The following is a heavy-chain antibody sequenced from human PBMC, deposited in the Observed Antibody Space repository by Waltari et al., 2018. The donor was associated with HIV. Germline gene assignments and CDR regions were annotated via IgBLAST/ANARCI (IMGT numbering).Heavy chain of an antibody. D-gene: IGHD2-15*01. J-gene: IGHJ4*02. CDR1: GGSITSYI. Sequence: QLQLRESGPGLVKPLETVALNCSVSGGSITSYIWSWYRQSPAKGLEWIGYIHSTGSTNYSPSLKSRVTISVDTSKTFFSLQLNSVTAADTAIYYCARGIFGGNPGYWGRGTLITVSS. CDR2: IHSTGST. CDR3: ARGIFGGNPGY. V-gene: IGHV4-59*01.